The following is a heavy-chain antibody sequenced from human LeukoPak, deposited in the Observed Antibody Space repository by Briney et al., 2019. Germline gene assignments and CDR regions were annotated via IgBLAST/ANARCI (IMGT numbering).Heavy chain of an antibody. CDR2: VSGSGGST. J-gene: IGHJ4*02. V-gene: IGHV3-23*01. CDR3: ARIVTYYYDSSGSPDY. CDR1: GFTFSHYD. Sequence: GGSLRLSCAASGFTFSHYDISWVRQAPGKGLEWVSGVSGSGGSTYYVDSVKGRFTISRDNSKNTLYLQMNSLRAEDTAVYYCARIVTYYYDSSGSPDYWGQGTLVTVSS. D-gene: IGHD3-22*01.